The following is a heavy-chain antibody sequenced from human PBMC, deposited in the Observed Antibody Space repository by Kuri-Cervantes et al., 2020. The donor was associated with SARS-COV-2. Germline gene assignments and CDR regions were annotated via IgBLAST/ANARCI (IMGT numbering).Heavy chain of an antibody. D-gene: IGHD3-3*01. Sequence: SETLSLTCAVSGGSISSSNWWSWVRQPPGKGLEWIGYIYYSGSTNYNPSLKSRVTISVDTSKNQFSLKLSSVTAADTAVYYCAREISYNYDFWKPKGYGNWFDPWGQGTLVTVSS. CDR3: AREISYNYDFWKPKGYGNWFDP. CDR1: GGSISSSNW. J-gene: IGHJ5*02. V-gene: IGHV4-4*02. CDR2: IYYSGST.